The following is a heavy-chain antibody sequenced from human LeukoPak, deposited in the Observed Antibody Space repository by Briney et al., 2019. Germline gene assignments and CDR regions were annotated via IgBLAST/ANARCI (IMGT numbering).Heavy chain of an antibody. CDR3: ARSGYNRFDY. CDR1: GFTFSSYA. Sequence: GGSLRLSCAASGFTFSSYAIHWVRQAPGKGLEWVALISYDGSNKYYADSVKGRFTISRDKSKNTLYLQMNSLRAEDTAVYYCARSGYNRFDYWGQGTLVTVYS. D-gene: IGHD5-24*01. J-gene: IGHJ4*02. CDR2: ISYDGSNK. V-gene: IGHV3-30*04.